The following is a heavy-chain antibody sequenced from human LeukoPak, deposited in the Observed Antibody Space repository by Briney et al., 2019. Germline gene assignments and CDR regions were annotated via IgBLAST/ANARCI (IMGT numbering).Heavy chain of an antibody. J-gene: IGHJ6*03. CDR1: GGSISSYY. CDR3: ARTPRGYSGYPSFYYYMDV. D-gene: IGHD5-12*01. CDR2: IYYSGNT. Sequence: SETLSLTCTVSGGSISSYYWTWIRQPPGKGLEWIGYIYYSGNTSYNPSLKSRVTISVDTSKNQFSLKLSSVTAADTAVYYCARTPRGYSGYPSFYYYMDVWGKGTTVTVSS. V-gene: IGHV4-59*08.